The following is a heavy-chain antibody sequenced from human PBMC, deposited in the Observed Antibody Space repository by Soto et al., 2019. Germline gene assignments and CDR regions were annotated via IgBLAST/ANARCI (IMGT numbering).Heavy chain of an antibody. CDR3: AKSPWGYSGYDFFLDY. D-gene: IGHD5-12*01. V-gene: IGHV3-33*06. CDR1: GFTFSHYA. Sequence: GGSLRLSCAASGFTFSHYAMHGVRQAPGKGLEWVAVVWHGGSSKYYTDSVKGRFTVSRDNSKNTVYLQMDSLRAEDTAMYYCAKSPWGYSGYDFFLDYWGQGTLVTVSS. J-gene: IGHJ4*02. CDR2: VWHGGSSK.